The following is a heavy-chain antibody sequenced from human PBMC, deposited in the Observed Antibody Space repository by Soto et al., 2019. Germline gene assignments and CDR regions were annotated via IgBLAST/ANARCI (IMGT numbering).Heavy chain of an antibody. D-gene: IGHD3-10*01. Sequence: QVQLVQSGAEVKKPRCSVKVSCKASGGNFSMYGMSWVRQAPGQDREWMGRIIPILDITKYAHKFQGRVTITADKSTSTAYMELSSLRSEDTAEYYCARVFNGSGSYAFDYWGQGTLVTVSS. CDR2: IIPILDIT. J-gene: IGHJ4*02. CDR3: ARVFNGSGSYAFDY. CDR1: GGNFSMYG. V-gene: IGHV1-69*04.